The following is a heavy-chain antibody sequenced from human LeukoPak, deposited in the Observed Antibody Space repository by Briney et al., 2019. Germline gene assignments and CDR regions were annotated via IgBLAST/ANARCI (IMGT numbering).Heavy chain of an antibody. CDR3: ARTRDELRYFDWLVLGYGMDV. J-gene: IGHJ6*02. D-gene: IGHD3-9*01. Sequence: ASVKVSCKASGYTFTGYYMHWVRQAPGQGLEWMGWINPNSGGTNYAQKFQGRVTVTRDTSISTAYMELSRLRSDDTAVYYCARTRDELRYFDWLVLGYGMDVWGQGTTVTVSS. V-gene: IGHV1-2*02. CDR2: INPNSGGT. CDR1: GYTFTGYY.